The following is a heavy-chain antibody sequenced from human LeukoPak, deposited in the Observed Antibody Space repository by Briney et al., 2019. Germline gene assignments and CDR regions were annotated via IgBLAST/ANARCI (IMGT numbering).Heavy chain of an antibody. V-gene: IGHV3-21*01. J-gene: IGHJ4*02. CDR3: ARGPREWQWPHLDC. CDR1: GFTLSSYT. CDR2: ISSSSSYI. Sequence: GGSLRLSCAASGFTLSSYTMNWVRQAPGKGLEWVSSISSSSSYIHYADSVKGRFTISRDNAKNSLNLQMNSLRVEDTAVYYCARGPREWQWPHLDCWGQGTLVTVSS. D-gene: IGHD6-19*01.